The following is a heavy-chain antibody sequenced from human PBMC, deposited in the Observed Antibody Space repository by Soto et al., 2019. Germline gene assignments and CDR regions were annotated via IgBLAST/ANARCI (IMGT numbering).Heavy chain of an antibody. CDR2: IRSKANNYAA. CDR1: GFTFGASA. V-gene: IGHV3-73*01. Sequence: EVQLVESGGGLVQPGGSLKLSWATSGFTFGASAMHWVRQASGKGLEWVGHIRSKANNYAAAYAASVKGRFTISRDDSKNTAYLQMNSLKTEDTAVYYCTRHLMDVWDQGTTVTVSS. J-gene: IGHJ6*02. CDR3: TRHLMDV.